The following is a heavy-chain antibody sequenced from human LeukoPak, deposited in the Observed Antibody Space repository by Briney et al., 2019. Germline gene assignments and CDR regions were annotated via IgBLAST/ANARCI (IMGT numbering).Heavy chain of an antibody. D-gene: IGHD6-19*01. J-gene: IGHJ6*02. CDR2: ISYDGIYT. V-gene: IGHV3-30-3*01. Sequence: GGSLRLSCPASGFTFSSYAVHWVRQAPGKGLEWVAVISYDGIYTYYADSVKGRFTISRDNSRNTLYLEMNSLRAEDTAVYYCARGADGSYSSGSYSSHYGMDVWGQGTTVTVSS. CDR3: ARGADGSYSSGSYSSHYGMDV. CDR1: GFTFSSYA.